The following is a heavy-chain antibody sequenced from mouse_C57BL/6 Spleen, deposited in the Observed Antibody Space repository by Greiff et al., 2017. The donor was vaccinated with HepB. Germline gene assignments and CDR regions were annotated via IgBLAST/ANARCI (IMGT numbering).Heavy chain of an antibody. J-gene: IGHJ4*01. V-gene: IGHV1-4*01. CDR2: INPSSGYT. Sequence: QVQLKESGAELARPGASVKMSCKASGYTFTSYTMHWVKQRPGQGLEWIGYINPSSGYTKYNQKFKDKATLTADKSSSTAYMQLSSLTSEDSAVSYCARSPITTVDLAMDYWGQGTSVTVSS. CDR3: ARSPITTVDLAMDY. CDR1: GYTFTSYT. D-gene: IGHD1-1*01.